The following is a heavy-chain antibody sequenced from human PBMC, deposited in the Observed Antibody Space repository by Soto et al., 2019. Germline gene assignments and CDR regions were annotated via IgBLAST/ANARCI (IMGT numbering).Heavy chain of an antibody. Sequence: VQLVESGGGLVLPGGSLRLSCAASGFTFSRYWMHWVRQAPGKGLVWVSRISSYGSETHYADSVKGRFTISRDNAKNTLYLQMKSLRADDTAVYYCASNYAYAEGYYWYGIDVWDQGTTVTVSS. CDR1: GFTFSRYW. CDR3: ASNYAYAEGYYWYGIDV. CDR2: ISSYGSET. V-gene: IGHV3-74*01. D-gene: IGHD3-16*01. J-gene: IGHJ6*02.